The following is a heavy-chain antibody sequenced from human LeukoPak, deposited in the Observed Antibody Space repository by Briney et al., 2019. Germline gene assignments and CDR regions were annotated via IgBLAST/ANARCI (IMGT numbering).Heavy chain of an antibody. CDR3: ARDGTYYDFWMGYSGFDY. Sequence: PGGSLRLSCAASGFTVSSNYMSWVRQAPGKGLEWVANIKQDGSEQYYVDSVKGRFTISRDNAKNSLFLQMNSLRPEDTALYYCARDGTYYDFWMGYSGFDYWGQGTLVTVSS. CDR2: IKQDGSEQ. D-gene: IGHD3-3*01. J-gene: IGHJ4*02. V-gene: IGHV3-7*01. CDR1: GFTVSSNY.